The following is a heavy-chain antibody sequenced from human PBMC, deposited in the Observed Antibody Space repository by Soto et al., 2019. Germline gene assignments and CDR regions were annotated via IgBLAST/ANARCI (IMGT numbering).Heavy chain of an antibody. V-gene: IGHV4-59*08. CDR1: GGSISRYY. J-gene: IGHJ6*02. CDR3: ARHPGYCSGSNCYGYYTMDV. Sequence: SETLSLTCTVSGGSISRYYWSWIRQPPGKGLEWIGYMYNTGSTVYNPSFKSRVTISVDTSKNQFSLELSSVTAADTAVYSCARHPGYCSGSNCYGYYTMDVWGQGTTVTVSS. CDR2: MYNTGST. D-gene: IGHD2-2*01.